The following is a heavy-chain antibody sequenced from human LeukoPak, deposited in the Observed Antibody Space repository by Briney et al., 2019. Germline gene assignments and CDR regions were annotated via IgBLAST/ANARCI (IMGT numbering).Heavy chain of an antibody. D-gene: IGHD6-19*01. V-gene: IGHV4-39*01. CDR1: GGYISSSSYY. Sequence: SETLSLTCTVSGGYISSSSYYWGWIRQSPGKGLEWIGSMYYSGSSYYNPSFKSRVTISVDTSNNQFSLKLSSVTAADTAVYYCASSPIAVAGSLDYWGQGTLVTVSS. J-gene: IGHJ4*02. CDR3: ASSPIAVAGSLDY. CDR2: MYYSGSS.